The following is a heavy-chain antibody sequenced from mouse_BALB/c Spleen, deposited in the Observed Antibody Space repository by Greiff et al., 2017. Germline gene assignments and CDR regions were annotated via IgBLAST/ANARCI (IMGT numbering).Heavy chain of an antibody. J-gene: IGHJ2*01. D-gene: IGHD1-1*01. Sequence: VQLVESGPGLVAPSQSLSITCTVSGFSLTSYGVHWVRQPPGKGLEWLGVIWAGGSTNYNSALMSRLSISKDNSKRQVFLKMNSLQTDDTAMYYCARAHNYGSSYGFEYWGQGTTLTVSS. CDR1: GFSLTSYG. CDR3: ARAHNYGSSYGFEY. V-gene: IGHV2-9*02. CDR2: IWAGGST.